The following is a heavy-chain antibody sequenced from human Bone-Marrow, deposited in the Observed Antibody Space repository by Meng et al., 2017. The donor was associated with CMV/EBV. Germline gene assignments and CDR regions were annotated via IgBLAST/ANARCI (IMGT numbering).Heavy chain of an antibody. CDR3: ARDSFSGMDV. Sequence: SETLSLTCAVYGGSFSGYYWSWIRQPPGKGLEWIGEINHSGSTNYNPSLKSRVTISVDTSKNQFSLKLSSVTAADTAVYYCARDSFSGMDVWGQGTTVTVSS. CDR1: GGSFSGYY. V-gene: IGHV4-34*01. CDR2: INHSGST. J-gene: IGHJ6*02. D-gene: IGHD2-21*01.